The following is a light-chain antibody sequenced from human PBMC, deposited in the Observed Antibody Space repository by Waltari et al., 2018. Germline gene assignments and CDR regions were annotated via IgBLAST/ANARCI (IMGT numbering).Light chain of an antibody. V-gene: IGLV3-25*03. CDR1: ALPSLS. CDR2: KDT. CDR3: LSRDDSGTYD. J-gene: IGLJ1*01. Sequence: SYELTQPPSVSVSPGQTARITCSGDALPSLSAFWFQQKPGQAPLIVIYKDTLRPSVIPERFSGSSSGTTVTLTISGVQAEDEADYYCLSRDDSGTYDFGAGTKFTVL.